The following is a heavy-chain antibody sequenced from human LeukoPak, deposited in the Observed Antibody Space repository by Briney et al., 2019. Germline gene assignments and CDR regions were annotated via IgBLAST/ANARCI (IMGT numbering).Heavy chain of an antibody. V-gene: IGHV3-33*01. CDR3: ARDPAVSYYYGMDV. D-gene: IGHD5/OR15-5a*01. CDR2: IWYDGSNK. Sequence: PGGSLRLSCAGSGFTFSSYGMHWVRQAQGKGLEWVAVIWYDGSNKYYADSVKGRFTISRDNSKNTLYLQMNSLRAEDTAVYYCARDPAVSYYYGMDVWGQGTTVTVSS. J-gene: IGHJ6*02. CDR1: GFTFSSYG.